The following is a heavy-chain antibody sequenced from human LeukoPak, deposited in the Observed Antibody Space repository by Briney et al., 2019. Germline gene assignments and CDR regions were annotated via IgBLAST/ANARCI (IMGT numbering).Heavy chain of an antibody. J-gene: IGHJ5*02. CDR2: IYSSGST. V-gene: IGHV4-59*01. CDR1: GGSIRGYF. D-gene: IGHD4-11*01. CDR3: ARGLEDYSNYEGNWFDP. Sequence: PSETLSLTCTVSGGSIRGYFWSWIRQPPGKGLEWIGHIYSSGSTTYTPSLQGRVTISLDTSKNQFSLKLSSVTAADTAVYYCARGLEDYSNYEGNWFDPWGQGTLVTVSS.